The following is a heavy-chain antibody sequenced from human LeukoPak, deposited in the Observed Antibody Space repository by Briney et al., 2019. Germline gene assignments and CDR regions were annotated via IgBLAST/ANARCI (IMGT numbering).Heavy chain of an antibody. CDR1: GYTLTELS. V-gene: IGHV3-7*01. CDR3: ARIGVAGMDY. Sequence: SCKVSGYTLTELSMHWVRQAPGKGLEWVANIKQDGSEKYYVDSVKGRFTISRDNAKNSLYLQMNSLRAEDTAVYYCARIGVAGMDYWGQGTLVTVSS. J-gene: IGHJ4*02. CDR2: IKQDGSEK. D-gene: IGHD6-13*01.